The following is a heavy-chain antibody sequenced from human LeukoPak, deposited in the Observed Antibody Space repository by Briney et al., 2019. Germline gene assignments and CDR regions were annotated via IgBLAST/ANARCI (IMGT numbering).Heavy chain of an antibody. Sequence: PPESLRLSCIASGFTFSSRDWMSWVRHAPGKVLERGGNITQDGSEKNQPDPVQGSITITRANTKNSLHLQMHSLRVEDTAVYYCARVAAAGTGIFVNFYYSMDMWGRGPRVSV. CDR2: ITQDGSEK. D-gene: IGHD6-13*01. J-gene: IGHJ6*03. V-gene: IGHV3-7*01. CDR3: ARVAAAGTGIFVNFYYSMDM. CDR1: GFTFSSRDW.